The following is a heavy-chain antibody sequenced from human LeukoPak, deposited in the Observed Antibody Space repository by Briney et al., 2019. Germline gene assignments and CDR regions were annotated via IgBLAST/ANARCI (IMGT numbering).Heavy chain of an antibody. CDR1: GYTFTSYY. Sequence: ASVKVSCKASGYTFTSYYMHWVRQAPGQGLEWMGIINPSGGSTSYAQKFQGRVTMTTDTSTSTAFMELRSLRSDDTVVYYCARGPGTVVTRGDYWGQGTLVTVSS. J-gene: IGHJ4*02. D-gene: IGHD2-21*02. CDR3: ARGPGTVVTRGDY. CDR2: INPSGGST. V-gene: IGHV1-46*01.